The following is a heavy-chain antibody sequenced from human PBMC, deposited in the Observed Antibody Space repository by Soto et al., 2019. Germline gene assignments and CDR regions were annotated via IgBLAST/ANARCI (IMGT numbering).Heavy chain of an antibody. D-gene: IGHD3-10*01. J-gene: IGHJ4*02. Sequence: QVQLVQSGAEVKKPGSSVKVSCKASGGTFSSYTISWVRQAPGQGLEWMGRIIPILGIANYAQKFQGRVTITADKSTRTAYMELSSLGSEDTDVYYCAREEYYYGSGSFFTGWGQGTLVTVSS. CDR2: IIPILGIA. V-gene: IGHV1-69*08. CDR1: GGTFSSYT. CDR3: AREEYYYGSGSFFTG.